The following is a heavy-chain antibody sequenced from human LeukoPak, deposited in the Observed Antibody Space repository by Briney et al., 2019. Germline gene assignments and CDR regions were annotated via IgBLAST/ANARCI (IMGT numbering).Heavy chain of an antibody. CDR3: ARVGYCSSTSCPNPSVSGMGV. CDR2: INHSGST. V-gene: IGHV4-34*01. Sequence: SETLSLTCAVYGGSFSGYYWSWIRQPPGKGLEWIGEINHSGSTNYNPSLKSRVTISVDTSKNQFSLKLSSVTAADTAVYYCARVGYCSSTSCPNPSVSGMGVWGKGTTVTVSS. CDR1: GGSFSGYY. J-gene: IGHJ6*04. D-gene: IGHD2-2*01.